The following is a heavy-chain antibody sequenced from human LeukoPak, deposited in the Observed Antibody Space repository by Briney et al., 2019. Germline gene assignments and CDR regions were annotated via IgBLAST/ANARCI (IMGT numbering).Heavy chain of an antibody. Sequence: GESLKISCKGSGYSLTSYWIGWVRQMPGKGLEWMGIIYPGDSDTRYSPSFRGQVTISADKSISTAYLQWSSLKASDTAMYYCARHGPRITIFGVVTDDAFDIWGQGTMVTVSS. J-gene: IGHJ3*02. CDR3: ARHGPRITIFGVVTDDAFDI. CDR2: IYPGDSDT. V-gene: IGHV5-51*01. CDR1: GYSLTSYW. D-gene: IGHD3-3*01.